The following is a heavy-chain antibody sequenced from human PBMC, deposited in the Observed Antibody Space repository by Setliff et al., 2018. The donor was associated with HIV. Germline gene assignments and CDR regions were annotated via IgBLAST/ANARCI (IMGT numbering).Heavy chain of an antibody. CDR1: GYSFTDYY. J-gene: IGHJ5*02. V-gene: IGHV1-2*04. CDR3: ARGMDYYDNCYRGYTWFDP. CDR2: INPKSDGT. Sequence: ASVKVSCKASGYSFTDYYIHWVRQAPGQGLEWMGWINPKSDGTNYAQKFQGWITMTRDTSISTAYMELSRLRSDDTAVYYCARGMDYYDNCYRGYTWFDPWGQGTMVTVSS. D-gene: IGHD3-22*01.